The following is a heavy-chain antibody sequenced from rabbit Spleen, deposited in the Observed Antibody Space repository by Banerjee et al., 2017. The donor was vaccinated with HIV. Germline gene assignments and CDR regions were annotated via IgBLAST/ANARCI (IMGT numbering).Heavy chain of an antibody. CDR1: GFSFSSNYY. V-gene: IGHV1S45*01. CDR3: ARSCPGYPNYDYDYFNL. Sequence: QEQLVESGGGLVQPEGSLTLTCTASGFSFSSNYYMCWVRQAPGKGLELIACIYTSSSGRFYYASWAKGRFTITRSTSLNTVTLQLNSLTAADTATYFCARSCPGYPNYDYDYFNLWGPGTLVTVS. J-gene: IGHJ4*01. CDR2: IYTSSSGRF. D-gene: IGHD7-1*01.